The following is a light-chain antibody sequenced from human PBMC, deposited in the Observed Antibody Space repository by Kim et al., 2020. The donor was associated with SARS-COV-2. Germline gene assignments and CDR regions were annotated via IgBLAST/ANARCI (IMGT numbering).Light chain of an antibody. CDR2: EDR. CDR1: KLGDKN. Sequence: SYELTQPPSVSVSRGQTASIACSGEKLGDKNVCWYQQKPGQSPLLVIYEDRKRPSGIPERFSGSNSGNTATLTISGAQAMDEADYYCQAWDRSNVV. J-gene: IGLJ2*01. V-gene: IGLV3-1*01. CDR3: QAWDRSNVV.